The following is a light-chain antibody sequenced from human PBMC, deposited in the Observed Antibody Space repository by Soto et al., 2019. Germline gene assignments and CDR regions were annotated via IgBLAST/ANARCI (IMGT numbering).Light chain of an antibody. CDR2: GAS. Sequence: EIVLTQSPGTLSLSPGERATLSCRASQSVSSSYLAWYQQKPGQAPRLLIYGASSRATDIPDRFSGSGSGTDFTLTISRLEPEDFAVYYCQQYKTFGQVTKVEIK. J-gene: IGKJ1*01. CDR1: QSVSSSY. CDR3: QQYKT. V-gene: IGKV3-20*01.